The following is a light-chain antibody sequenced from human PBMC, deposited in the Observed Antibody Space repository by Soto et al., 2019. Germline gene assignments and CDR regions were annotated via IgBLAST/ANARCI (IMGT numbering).Light chain of an antibody. Sequence: QSVLTQPPSVSGAPGQRVTISCTGSSSNIGAGYDVHWYQQLPGTAPKLLIYGNNNRPSGVPDRFSGSKSGTSASLAITGLQAEDEADYYSQSFDSSLSAVVFGGGTKLTVL. CDR1: SSNIGAGYD. CDR3: QSFDSSLSAVV. CDR2: GNN. V-gene: IGLV1-40*01. J-gene: IGLJ2*01.